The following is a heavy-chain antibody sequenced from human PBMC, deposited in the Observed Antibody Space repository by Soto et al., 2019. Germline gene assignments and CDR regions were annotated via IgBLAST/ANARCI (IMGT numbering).Heavy chain of an antibody. D-gene: IGHD6-19*01. Sequence: EVQLVESGGGLVQPGGSLRLSCAASGFTFSSYDMHWVRQTAGKGLEWVAAIGTTGDAYYPGSATGRFTISRENAKNSLNLQMNNLRVGATAVYFCAGGRSGWYAEFDFWGQGTQVTVSS. V-gene: IGHV3-13*01. CDR3: AGGRSGWYAEFDF. J-gene: IGHJ4*02. CDR1: GFTFSSYD. CDR2: IGTTGDA.